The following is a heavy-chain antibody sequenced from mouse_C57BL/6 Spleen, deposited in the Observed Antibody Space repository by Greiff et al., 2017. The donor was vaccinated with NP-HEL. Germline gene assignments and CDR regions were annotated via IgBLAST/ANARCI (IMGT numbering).Heavy chain of an antibody. V-gene: IGHV1-26*01. CDR2: INPNNGGT. J-gene: IGHJ4*01. CDR3: ARRVLLLHYYAMDY. Sequence: EVQLQQSGPELVKPGASVKISCKASGYTFTDYYMNWVKQSHGKSLEWIGDINPNNGGTSYNQKFKGKATLTVDKSSSTAYMELRSLTSEDSAVYYCARRVLLLHYYAMDYWGQGTSVTVSS. D-gene: IGHD1-1*01. CDR1: GYTFTDYY.